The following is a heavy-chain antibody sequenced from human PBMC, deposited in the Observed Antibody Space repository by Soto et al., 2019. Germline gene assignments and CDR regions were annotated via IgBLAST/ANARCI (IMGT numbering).Heavy chain of an antibody. J-gene: IGHJ6*02. CDR3: ARDGRVRGVITELYYYYYGMDV. V-gene: IGHV3-21*01. CDR2: ISSSSSYI. CDR1: GFTFSSYS. Sequence: LRLSCAASGFTFSSYSMNWVRQAPGKGLEWVSSISSSSSYIYYADSVKGRFTISRDNAKNSLYLQMNSLRAEDTAVYYCARDGRVRGVITELYYYYYGMDVWGQGTTVTVSS. D-gene: IGHD3-10*01.